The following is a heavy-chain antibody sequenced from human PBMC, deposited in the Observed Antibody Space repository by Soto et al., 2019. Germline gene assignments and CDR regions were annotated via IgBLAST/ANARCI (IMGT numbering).Heavy chain of an antibody. CDR2: IYYSGDT. V-gene: IGHV4-39*01. CDR1: GGSISSNNYY. D-gene: IGHD2-8*01. Sequence: QLQLQESGPGLVKPSETLSLTCTVSGGSISSNNYYCGWIRQPQGKGLEWIGSIYYSGDTYYYPSLESRVTMSVDTSKSQFSLKLSSVTAADTAVYYCARHPGYTVPTVYATHYFDYWGQGIVVTVSS. CDR3: ARHPGYTVPTVYATHYFDY. J-gene: IGHJ4*02.